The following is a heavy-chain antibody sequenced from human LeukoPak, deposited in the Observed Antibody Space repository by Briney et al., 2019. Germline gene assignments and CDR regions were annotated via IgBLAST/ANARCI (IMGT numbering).Heavy chain of an antibody. CDR2: IIPIFGTA. V-gene: IGHV1-69*05. D-gene: IGHD2-2*02. J-gene: IGHJ3*02. Sequence: ASVKVSCKASGGTFSSYAISWVRQAPGQGLEWMGRIIPIFGTANYAQKFQGRVTITTDESTSTAYMELSSLRSEDTAVYYCARDSVDIVVVPAAIRGAFDIWGQGTMVTVSS. CDR3: ARDSVDIVVVPAAIRGAFDI. CDR1: GGTFSSYA.